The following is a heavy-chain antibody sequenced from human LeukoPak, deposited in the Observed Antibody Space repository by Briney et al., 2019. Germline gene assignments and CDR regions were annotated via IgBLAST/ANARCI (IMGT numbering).Heavy chain of an antibody. CDR3: AREITMMPDAFDI. D-gene: IGHD3-22*01. Sequence: PGGSLRLSCAASGFTFSSYEMNWVRQAPGKGLEWVSYISSSGSTIYYADSVKGRFTISRDNAENSLYLQMNSLRAEDTAVYYCAREITMMPDAFDIWGQGTMVTVSS. CDR2: ISSSGSTI. CDR1: GFTFSSYE. J-gene: IGHJ3*02. V-gene: IGHV3-48*03.